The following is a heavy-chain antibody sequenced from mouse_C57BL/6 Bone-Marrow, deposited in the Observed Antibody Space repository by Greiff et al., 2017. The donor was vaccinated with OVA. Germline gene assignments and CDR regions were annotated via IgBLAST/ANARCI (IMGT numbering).Heavy chain of an antibody. D-gene: IGHD2-1*01. CDR1: GYTFTDYY. V-gene: IGHV1-26*01. CDR3: ARHLLDYAMDY. Sequence: VQLQQSGPELVKPGASVKISCKASGYTFTDYYMNWVKQSHGKSLEWIGDINPNNGGTSYNQKFKGKATLTVDKSSSTAYMELRSLTSEDSAVYYCARHLLDYAMDYWGQGTSVTVSS. J-gene: IGHJ4*01. CDR2: INPNNGGT.